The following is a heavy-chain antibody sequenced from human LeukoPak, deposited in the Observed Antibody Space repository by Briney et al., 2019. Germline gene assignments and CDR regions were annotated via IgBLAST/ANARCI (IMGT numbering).Heavy chain of an antibody. CDR2: TYHSGST. J-gene: IGHJ5*02. Sequence: SGTLSLTCVVSGGSISSSNWWSWVRQPPEKGLEWIGETYHSGSTNYNPSLKSRVTISVDTSKNQFSLKLSSVTAADTAVYYCARVTSGSYYRWSDPWGQGTLVTVSS. V-gene: IGHV4-4*02. CDR3: ARVTSGSYYRWSDP. CDR1: GGSISSSNW. D-gene: IGHD3-10*01.